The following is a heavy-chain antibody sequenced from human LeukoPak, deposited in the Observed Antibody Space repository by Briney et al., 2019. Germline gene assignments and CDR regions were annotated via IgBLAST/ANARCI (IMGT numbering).Heavy chain of an antibody. CDR3: ARDLVWNDFEGEEGGQDY. D-gene: IGHD1-1*01. J-gene: IGHJ4*02. V-gene: IGHV3-23*01. CDR2: IRASGGST. Sequence: GGSLRLSCEASGFTFSNYAMSWVRQAPGKGLEWVSSIRASGGSTYYADSVKGRFTISRDNAKNSLYLQMNSLRAEDTAVYYCARDLVWNDFEGEEGGQDYWGQGTLVTVSS. CDR1: GFTFSNYA.